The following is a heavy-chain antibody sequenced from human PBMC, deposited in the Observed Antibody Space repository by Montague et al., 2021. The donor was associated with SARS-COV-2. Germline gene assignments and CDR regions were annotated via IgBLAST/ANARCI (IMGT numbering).Heavy chain of an antibody. CDR1: GFSLTTNGVG. J-gene: IGHJ4*02. V-gene: IGHV2-5*02. CDR3: VRGSHYENSGYFVPFDY. CDR2: IYWDDDK. Sequence: PALVKPTQTLTLTCTFSGFSLTTNGVGVGWIRQPPGKALEWVALIYWDDDKRFSPSLKTRLTISKDTSKKQVVLTLTDMDPVDTATYFCVRGSHYENSGYFVPFDYWGQGLLVTVSS. D-gene: IGHD3-22*01.